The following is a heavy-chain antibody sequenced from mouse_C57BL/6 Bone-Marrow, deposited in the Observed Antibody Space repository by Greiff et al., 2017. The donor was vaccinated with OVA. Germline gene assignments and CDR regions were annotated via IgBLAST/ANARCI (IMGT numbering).Heavy chain of an antibody. CDR2: IDPSDSYT. CDR1: GYTFTSYW. J-gene: IGHJ4*01. CDR3: ARHGYYYDY. V-gene: IGHV1-69*01. D-gene: IGHD2-3*01. Sequence: VKLQQPGAELVMPGASVKLSCKASGYTFTSYWMHWVKQRPGQGLEWIGEIDPSDSYTNYNQKFKGKSTLTVGKSSSTVYMQLSSLTSEDSAVYYCARHGYYYDYWGQGTSVTVSS.